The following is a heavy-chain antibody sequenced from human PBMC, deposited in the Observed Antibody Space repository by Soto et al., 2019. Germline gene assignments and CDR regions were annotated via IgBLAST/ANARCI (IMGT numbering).Heavy chain of an antibody. V-gene: IGHV1-58*01. CDR3: AAGARRGYYEFDP. D-gene: IGHD3-22*01. CDR1: GFTFTSSA. Sequence: SVKVSCKSSGFTFTSSAVQWVRQARGQRLEWIGWIVVGSGNTNYAQKFQERVTITRDMSTSTAYMELSSLRSEDTAVYYCAAGARRGYYEFDPWGKGTLVTVSS. CDR2: IVVGSGNT. J-gene: IGHJ5*02.